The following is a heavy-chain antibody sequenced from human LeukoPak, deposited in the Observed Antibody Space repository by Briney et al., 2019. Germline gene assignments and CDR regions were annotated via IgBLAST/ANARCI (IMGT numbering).Heavy chain of an antibody. D-gene: IGHD2-15*01. CDR1: GFNFSVYP. CDR2: LSVSGDNA. CDR3: AMDRGY. V-gene: IGHV3-23*01. Sequence: GGSLRLSCVASGFNFSVYPMTWVRQAPGKGLEWVSALSVSGDNAHYADSVKGRFTISRDNSKNTLYLHMNSLRAEDTAIYYCAMDRGYWGQGTLVTVSS. J-gene: IGHJ4*02.